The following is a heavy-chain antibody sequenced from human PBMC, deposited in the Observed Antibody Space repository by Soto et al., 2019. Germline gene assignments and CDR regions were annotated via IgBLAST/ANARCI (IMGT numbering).Heavy chain of an antibody. V-gene: IGHV4-34*01. CDR1: GGSFSGYY. CDR3: ARIIEGSAIAARPSYYYYMDV. D-gene: IGHD6-6*01. Sequence: SETLSLTCAVYGGSFSGYYWSWIRQPPGKGLEWIGEINHSGSTNYNPSLKSRVTISVDTSKNQFSLKLSSVTAADTAVYYCARIIEGSAIAARPSYYYYMDVWGKGTTVTVSS. CDR2: INHSGST. J-gene: IGHJ6*03.